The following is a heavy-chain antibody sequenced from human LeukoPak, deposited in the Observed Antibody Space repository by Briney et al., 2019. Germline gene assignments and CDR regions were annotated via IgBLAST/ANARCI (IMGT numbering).Heavy chain of an antibody. CDR3: ANLGSSTPGAYFDY. V-gene: IGHV3-66*01. Sequence: GGSLRLSCAASGFTVSSSYMSWVRQAPGKGLEWVSVIYSGGSTYYADSVKGRFTISRDNSKNTLYLQMNSLRAEDTAVYYCANLGSSTPGAYFDYWGQGTLVTVSS. D-gene: IGHD2-2*01. CDR2: IYSGGST. CDR1: GFTVSSSY. J-gene: IGHJ4*02.